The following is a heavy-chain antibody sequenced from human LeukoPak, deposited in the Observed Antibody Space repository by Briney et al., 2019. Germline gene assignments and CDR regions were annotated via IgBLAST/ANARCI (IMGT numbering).Heavy chain of an antibody. V-gene: IGHV4-31*03. Sequence: SETLSLTCTVSGGSISRGGYYWTWIRQHPGKGLEWIGYIYHSGSTYYNPSLKSRVTISVDTSKNQFSLKLSSVTAADTAVYYCARGRFLDAFDIWGQGTMVTVSS. CDR3: ARGRFLDAFDI. CDR2: IYHSGST. J-gene: IGHJ3*02. D-gene: IGHD3-3*01. CDR1: GGSISRGGYY.